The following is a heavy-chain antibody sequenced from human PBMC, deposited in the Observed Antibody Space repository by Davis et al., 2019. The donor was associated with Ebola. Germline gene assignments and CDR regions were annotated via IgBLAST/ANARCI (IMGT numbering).Heavy chain of an antibody. D-gene: IGHD2-15*01. CDR1: GGSFSGYY. Sequence: MPSETLSLTCAVYGGSFSGYYWSWIRQPPGKGLEWIGEINHSGSTNYNPSLKSRVTISVDTSKNQFSLKLTSLTAADTAVYYCAREGYCSGGSCPGHYYYYMDVWGKGTTVTVSS. V-gene: IGHV4-34*01. J-gene: IGHJ6*03. CDR3: AREGYCSGGSCPGHYYYYMDV. CDR2: INHSGST.